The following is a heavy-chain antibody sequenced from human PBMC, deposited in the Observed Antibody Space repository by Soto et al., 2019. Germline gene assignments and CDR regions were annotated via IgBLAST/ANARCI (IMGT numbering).Heavy chain of an antibody. D-gene: IGHD6-19*01. Sequence: SESLYLTCTVSGYSISSGSYGAWIRQPPGKGPEWIASIYHGGTTFYNPSLKSRITISVDTSNNQFSLKLTSVTAADTAVYYCARVHVMVVAGSTFDYWGHGTLVTVSS. CDR3: ARVHVMVVAGSTFDY. CDR2: IYHGGTT. J-gene: IGHJ4*01. V-gene: IGHV4-38-2*02. CDR1: GYSISSGSY.